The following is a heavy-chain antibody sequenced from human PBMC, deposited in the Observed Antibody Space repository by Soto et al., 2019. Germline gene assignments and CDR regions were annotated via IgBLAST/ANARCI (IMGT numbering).Heavy chain of an antibody. V-gene: IGHV3-21*01. CDR3: ARVLGYYYDNDAFDI. CDR1: GFTFSSYC. CDR2: ISGGNSFI. Sequence: GGSLRLSCAASGFTFSSYCMNWVRQAPGKGLEWVSSISGGNSFIHYADSVKGRFTISRDNAKNSLYLQMNSLRAEDTAVYYCARVLGYYYDNDAFDIWGQGTMVTVSS. J-gene: IGHJ3*02. D-gene: IGHD3-22*01.